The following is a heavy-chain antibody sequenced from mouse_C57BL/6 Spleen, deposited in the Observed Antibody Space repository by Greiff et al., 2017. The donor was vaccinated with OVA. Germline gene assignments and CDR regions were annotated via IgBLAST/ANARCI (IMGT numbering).Heavy chain of an antibody. V-gene: IGHV1-82*01. J-gene: IGHJ2*01. CDR2: IYPGDGDT. Sequence: VQLVESGPELVKPGASVKISCKASGYAFSSSWLNWVKQRPGKGLEWIGRIYPGDGDTNYNGKFKGKATLTADKSSSTAYMQLSSLTSEDSAVYFCARQDPSFDYWGQGTTLTVSS. CDR3: ARQDPSFDY. CDR1: GYAFSSSW.